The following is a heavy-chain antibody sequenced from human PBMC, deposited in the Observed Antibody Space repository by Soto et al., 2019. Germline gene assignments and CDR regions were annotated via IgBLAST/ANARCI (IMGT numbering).Heavy chain of an antibody. CDR1: VYTFTNYG. CDR2: ISGYNGDT. CDR3: AKNGQPPYYYYGLDV. D-gene: IGHD2-8*01. J-gene: IGHJ6*02. Sequence: ASVKGSRKTFVYTFTNYGIIWGRQTPGQGLEWMGWISGYNGDTNYAQKFQDRVSMTIDTSTGTAYMELRSLTSDDTAIYYCAKNGQPPYYYYGLDVWGQGTKVTVSS. V-gene: IGHV1-18*04.